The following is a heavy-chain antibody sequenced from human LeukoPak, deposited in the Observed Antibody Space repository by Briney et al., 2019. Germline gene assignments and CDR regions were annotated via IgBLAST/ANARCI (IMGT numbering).Heavy chain of an antibody. CDR3: ARRGSGRHFDF. V-gene: IGHV3-11*01. Sequence: WGALRLSCAASEFTFSEYYMSWIRQAPGKGLEWVSYISGGSSTIYYADSLKGRFTVSRDNAKNSLYLLMNSLRAEDTAVYYCARRGSGRHFDFWGQGTLVTVSS. CDR2: ISGGSSTI. CDR1: EFTFSEYY. J-gene: IGHJ4*02. D-gene: IGHD2-15*01.